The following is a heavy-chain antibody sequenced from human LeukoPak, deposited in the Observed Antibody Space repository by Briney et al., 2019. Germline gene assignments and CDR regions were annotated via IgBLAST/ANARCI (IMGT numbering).Heavy chain of an antibody. J-gene: IGHJ5*02. CDR1: GGSISSSSYY. Sequence: SETLSLTCTVSGGSISSSSYYWGWIRQPPGKGLEWIGSIYYSGSTYYNPSLKSRVTISVDTSKNQFSLKLSSVTAADTAVYYCARGPRGAMAANWFDPWGQGTLVTVSS. D-gene: IGHD3-10*01. CDR2: IYYSGST. CDR3: ARGPRGAMAANWFDP. V-gene: IGHV4-39*01.